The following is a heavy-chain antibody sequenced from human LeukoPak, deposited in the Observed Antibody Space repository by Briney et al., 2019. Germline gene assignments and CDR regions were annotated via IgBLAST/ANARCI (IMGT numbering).Heavy chain of an antibody. V-gene: IGHV3-21*01. J-gene: IGHJ4*02. CDR2: ISSSSSSI. CDR1: GFIFNIYS. CDR3: ARGPSCSSVSCYTTGLFDY. Sequence: GGSLRLSCTASGFIFNIYSMSWVRQAPGKGLEWVSSISSSSSSIYYADSLKGQFTISRDNAKNSLYLQMNNLRAEDTAVYYCARGPSCSSVSCYTTGLFDYWGRGTLVTVSS. D-gene: IGHD2-15*01.